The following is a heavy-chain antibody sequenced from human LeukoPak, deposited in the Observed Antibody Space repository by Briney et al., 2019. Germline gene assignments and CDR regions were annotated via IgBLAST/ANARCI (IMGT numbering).Heavy chain of an antibody. J-gene: IGHJ4*02. D-gene: IGHD3-10*01. V-gene: IGHV3-13*01. Sequence: GGSLRLSCAASGFTFSDYYMSWIRQVTGKGLEWVSAIGTAGDTYYPGSVKGRFTISRENAKKSLYLQMNSLRAGDTAVYYCARGGFGELDYWGQETLVTVSS. CDR2: IGTAGDT. CDR1: GFTFSDYY. CDR3: ARGGFGELDY.